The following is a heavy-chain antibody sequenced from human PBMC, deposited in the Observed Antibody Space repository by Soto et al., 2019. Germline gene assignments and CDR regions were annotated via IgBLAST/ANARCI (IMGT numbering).Heavy chain of an antibody. CDR2: IDPRDSYT. CDR3: ARLYCSSCTCDSWFDP. V-gene: IGHV5-10-1*01. D-gene: IGHD2-2*01. J-gene: IGHJ5*02. Sequence: GESLKISCTGFGYTFTTFWISWVRQMPGRGPEWMGRIDPRDSYTNYSPSFQGHVTISVDKSISTAYLQWGSLKASDTAMYYCARLYCSSCTCDSWFDPWCKRTLVTVSS. CDR1: GYTFTTFW.